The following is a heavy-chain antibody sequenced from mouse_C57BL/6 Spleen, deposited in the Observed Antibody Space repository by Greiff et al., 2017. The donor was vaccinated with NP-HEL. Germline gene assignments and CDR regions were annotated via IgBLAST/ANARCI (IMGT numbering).Heavy chain of an antibody. Sequence: EVHLVESGGGLVQPGGSLKLSCAASGFTFSDYYMYWVRQTPEKRLEWVAYISNGGGSTYYPDTVKGRFTISRDNAKNTLYLQMSRLKSEDTAMYYCARRGIYYGNYVPFAYWGLGTLVTVSA. J-gene: IGHJ3*01. CDR2: ISNGGGST. CDR3: ARRGIYYGNYVPFAY. CDR1: GFTFSDYY. V-gene: IGHV5-12*01. D-gene: IGHD2-1*01.